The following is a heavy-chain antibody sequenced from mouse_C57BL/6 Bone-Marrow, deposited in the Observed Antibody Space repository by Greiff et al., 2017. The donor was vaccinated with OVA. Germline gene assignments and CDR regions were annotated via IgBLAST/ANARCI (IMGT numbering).Heavy chain of an antibody. J-gene: IGHJ2*01. CDR1: GYTFTSYW. CDR2: INPSNGGT. D-gene: IGHD1-1*01. CDR3: ARWGYYGSRYFDY. V-gene: IGHV1-53*01. Sequence: VQLQQPGTELVKPGASVKLSCKASGYTFTSYWMHWVKQRPGQGLEWIGNINPSNGGTNYNEKFKSKATLTVDKSSSTAYMQLSSLTSEDSAVYYCARWGYYGSRYFDYWGQGTTLTVSS.